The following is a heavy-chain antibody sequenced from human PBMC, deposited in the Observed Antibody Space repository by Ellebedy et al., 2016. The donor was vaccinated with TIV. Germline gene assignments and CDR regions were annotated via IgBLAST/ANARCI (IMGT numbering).Heavy chain of an antibody. CDR3: AKGYYGSGFYYGMDV. V-gene: IGHV3-23*01. J-gene: IGHJ6*02. CDR2: ISGSGGST. D-gene: IGHD3-10*01. Sequence: GESLKISXAASGFTFSSYAMSWVRQAPGKGLEWVSAISGSGGSTYYADSVKGRFTISRDNSKNTLYLQMNSLRAEDTAVYYCAKGYYGSGFYYGMDVWGQGTTVTVSS. CDR1: GFTFSSYA.